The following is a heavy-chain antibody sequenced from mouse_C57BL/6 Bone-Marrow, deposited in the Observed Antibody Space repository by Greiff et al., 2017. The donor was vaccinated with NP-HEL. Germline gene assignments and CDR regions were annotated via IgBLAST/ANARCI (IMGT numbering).Heavy chain of an antibody. CDR2: LSSGSSTI. CDR3: ARHYGYGFAY. D-gene: IGHD2-2*01. CDR1: GFTFSDYG. J-gene: IGHJ3*01. Sequence: EVMLVESGGGLVKPGGSLKLSCAASGFTFSDYGMHWVRQAPEKGLEWVAYLSSGSSTIYYADTVKGRFTISRDNAKNTLFLQMTSLRSEDTAMYYCARHYGYGFAYWGQGTLVTVSA. V-gene: IGHV5-17*01.